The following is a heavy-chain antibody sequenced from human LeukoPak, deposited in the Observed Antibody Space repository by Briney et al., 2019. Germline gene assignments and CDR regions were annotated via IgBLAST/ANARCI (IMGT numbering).Heavy chain of an antibody. CDR2: TIPILGIA. J-gene: IGHJ4*02. CDR3: ARAVDYYDSSGYYPFNY. V-gene: IGHV1-69*04. CDR1: GGTFSSYA. Sequence: SVKVSCKASGGTFSSYAISWVRQAPGQGLEWMGRTIPILGIANYAQKFQGRVTITADKSTSTAYMELSSLRSEDTAVYYCARAVDYYDSSGYYPFNYWGQGTLVTVSS. D-gene: IGHD3-22*01.